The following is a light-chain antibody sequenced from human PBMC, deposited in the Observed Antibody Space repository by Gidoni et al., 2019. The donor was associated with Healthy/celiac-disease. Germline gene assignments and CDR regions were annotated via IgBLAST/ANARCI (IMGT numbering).Light chain of an antibody. CDR1: QSVSSRY. Sequence: EIVLSQSPGTLSLSPGERATLSCRASQSVSSRYLAWYQQKPGQAPRLLIYGASSRATGIPDRVSGSGSGTDFTLTISRLEPEDFAVYYCQQYGSSPLYTFGQGTKLEIK. J-gene: IGKJ2*01. V-gene: IGKV3-20*01. CDR3: QQYGSSPLYT. CDR2: GAS.